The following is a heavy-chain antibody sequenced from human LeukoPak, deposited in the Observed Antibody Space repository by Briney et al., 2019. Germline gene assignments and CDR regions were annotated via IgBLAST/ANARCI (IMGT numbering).Heavy chain of an antibody. Sequence: SETLSLTCTVSGGSISSYYWSWIRQPAGKGLGWIGRIYTSGSTNYNPSLKSRVTMSADTSKNQFSQKLSSVTAADTAVYYCARELPRFDPWGQGTLVTVSS. D-gene: IGHD2-15*01. CDR1: GGSISSYY. CDR2: IYTSGST. CDR3: ARELPRFDP. J-gene: IGHJ5*02. V-gene: IGHV4-4*07.